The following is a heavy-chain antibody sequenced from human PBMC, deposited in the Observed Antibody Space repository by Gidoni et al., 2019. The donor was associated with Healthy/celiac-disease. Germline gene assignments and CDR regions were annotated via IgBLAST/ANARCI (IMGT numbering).Heavy chain of an antibody. V-gene: IGHV5-10-1*03. CDR2: IDPSDSYT. Sequence: EVPLVQSGDEVKKPGESLRISCTGSGYSFTSYWISWVRQMPGKGLEWMGRIDPSDSYTNYSPSFQGHVTISADKSISTAYLQWSSLKASDTAMYYCARGIVGATDIEDYWGQGTLVTVSS. D-gene: IGHD1-26*01. CDR1: GYSFTSYW. CDR3: ARGIVGATDIEDY. J-gene: IGHJ4*02.